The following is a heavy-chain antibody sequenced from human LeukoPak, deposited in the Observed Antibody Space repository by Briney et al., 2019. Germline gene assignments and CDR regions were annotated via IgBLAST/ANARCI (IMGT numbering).Heavy chain of an antibody. Sequence: PGGSLRLSCAASGFTFSSYAMSWVRQAPGKGLEWVSAISTSGGSTYYADSVKGRFTISRDSSKNTLYLQMNSLRAEDTAVYYCAKEQRYGSGSYYNPPFDYWGQGTLVTVSS. CDR2: ISTSGGST. CDR1: GFTFSSYA. J-gene: IGHJ4*02. CDR3: AKEQRYGSGSYYNPPFDY. V-gene: IGHV3-23*01. D-gene: IGHD3-10*01.